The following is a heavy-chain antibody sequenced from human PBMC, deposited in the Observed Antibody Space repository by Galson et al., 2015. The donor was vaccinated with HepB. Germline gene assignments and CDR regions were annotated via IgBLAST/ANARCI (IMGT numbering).Heavy chain of an antibody. Sequence: SLRLSCAASGFTSSVYAMHWVRQAPGKGLEWVAVISYDGSNKYYADSVKGRFTISRDDPKNTLYLQMNSLRAEDTAVYYCARDRFRTVVPAATFSVATISDYWGQGTLVTVSS. CDR2: ISYDGSNK. CDR3: ARDRFRTVVPAATFSVATISDY. J-gene: IGHJ4*02. V-gene: IGHV3-30-3*01. CDR1: GFTSSVYA. D-gene: IGHD2-2*01.